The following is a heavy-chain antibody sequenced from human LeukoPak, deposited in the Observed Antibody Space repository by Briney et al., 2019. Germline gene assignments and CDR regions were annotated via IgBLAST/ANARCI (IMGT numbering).Heavy chain of an antibody. J-gene: IGHJ4*02. CDR3: AKDQNYYGSGGPDDY. D-gene: IGHD3-10*01. CDR1: GFTFSSYA. CDR2: ISGSGGST. Sequence: GGSLRLSCAVSGFTFSSYAMNWVRQSPGKGLEWVSVISGSGGSTHYADSVKGRFTISRDNSNNTLYLQMNSLRAEDTALYYCAKDQNYYGSGGPDDYWGQGTLVTVSS. V-gene: IGHV3-23*01.